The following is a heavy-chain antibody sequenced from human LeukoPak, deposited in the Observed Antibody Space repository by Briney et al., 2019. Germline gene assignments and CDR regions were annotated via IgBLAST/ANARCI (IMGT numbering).Heavy chain of an antibody. Sequence: GGSLRLSCAASGFTFSSYAMSWVRQAPGKGLEWVSAISGSGGSTYYADSVKGRFTISRDNSKITLYLQMNSLRAEDTAVYYCALIVATMGNFDYWGQGTLVTVSS. V-gene: IGHV3-23*01. J-gene: IGHJ4*02. D-gene: IGHD5-12*01. CDR1: GFTFSSYA. CDR3: ALIVATMGNFDY. CDR2: ISGSGGST.